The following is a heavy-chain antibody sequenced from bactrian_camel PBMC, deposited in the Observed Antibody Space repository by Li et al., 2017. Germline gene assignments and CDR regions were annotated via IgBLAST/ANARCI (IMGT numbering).Heavy chain of an antibody. V-gene: IGHV3S1*01. CDR2: INTRGDGT. CDR3: AKDTTPDAQWDFDY. J-gene: IGHJ6*01. D-gene: IGHD1*01. CDR1: GFTFKTYA. Sequence: HVQLVESGGGLVQPGGSLRLSCVGSGFTFKTYAMSWVRQAPGKGLEWVSGINTRGDGTYYADSVKGRFTISQEKNTLYLQLNSLRTEDTGMYYCAKDTTPDAQWDFDYWGQGTQVTVS.